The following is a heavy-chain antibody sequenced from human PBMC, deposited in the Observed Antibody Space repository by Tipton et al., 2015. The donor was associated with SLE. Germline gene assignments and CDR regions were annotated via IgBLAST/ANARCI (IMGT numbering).Heavy chain of an antibody. V-gene: IGHV4-39*07. D-gene: IGHD6-6*01. J-gene: IGHJ2*01. CDR2: IYYSGST. CDR3: ARRRYSSSSRPHWYFDL. Sequence: TLSLTCTVSGGSISSSSYYWGWIRQPPGKGLEWIGSIYYSGSTYYNPSLKSRVTISVDTSKNQFSLKLSSVTAADTAVYYCARRRYSSSSRPHWYFDLWGRGILVTVAS. CDR1: GGSISSSSYY.